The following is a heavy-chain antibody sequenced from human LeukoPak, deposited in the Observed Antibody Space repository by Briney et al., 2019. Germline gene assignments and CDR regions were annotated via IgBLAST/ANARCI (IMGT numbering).Heavy chain of an antibody. CDR1: GFTFSTYG. D-gene: IGHD3-16*01. V-gene: IGHV3-33*01. J-gene: IGHJ6*02. CDR3: AREILIPRTNMFGGVHCGMDV. CDR2: IWDEGSNR. Sequence: PGNSLRLSCAASGFTFSTYGMHWVRQAPGKGLEWVAVIWDEGSNRDYAEPVKGRFTISRDNSKNALYLQMNSLRAEDTAVYYCAREILIPRTNMFGGVHCGMDVWGQGTTVTVSS.